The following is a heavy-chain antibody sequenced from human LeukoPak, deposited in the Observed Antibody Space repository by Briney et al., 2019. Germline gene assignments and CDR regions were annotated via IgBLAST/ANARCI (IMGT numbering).Heavy chain of an antibody. J-gene: IGHJ5*02. Sequence: SETLSLTCTVSGGSISSSSYYWGWIRQPPGKGLEWIGSIYYSGSTYYNPSLKSRVTISVDTSKNQFSLKLSSVTAADTAVYYCATDVVATIRGFDPWGQGTLVTVSS. CDR3: ATDVVATIRGFDP. CDR2: IYYSGST. CDR1: GGSISSSSYY. D-gene: IGHD5-12*01. V-gene: IGHV4-39*01.